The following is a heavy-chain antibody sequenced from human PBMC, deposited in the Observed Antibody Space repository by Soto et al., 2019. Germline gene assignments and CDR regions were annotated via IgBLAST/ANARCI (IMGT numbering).Heavy chain of an antibody. Sequence: GGSLRLSCAASGFPFNMYWMSWVRQAPGKGLEWVANIAHDGSEKYYVDSVKGRFTISKDNAKNSLYLQMNSLRAEDTAVYYCAREDHSTYNYWGQGALVTVSS. CDR1: GFPFNMYW. V-gene: IGHV3-7*04. CDR3: AREDHSTYNY. D-gene: IGHD4-4*01. CDR2: IAHDGSEK. J-gene: IGHJ4*02.